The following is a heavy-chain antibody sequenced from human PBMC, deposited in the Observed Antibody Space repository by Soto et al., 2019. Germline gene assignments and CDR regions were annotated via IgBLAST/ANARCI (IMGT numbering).Heavy chain of an antibody. CDR1: GGSISSGGYS. CDR2: IYHSGST. D-gene: IGHD4-17*01. V-gene: IGHV4-30-2*01. J-gene: IGHJ5*02. Sequence: SETLSLTCAVSGGSISSGGYSWSWIRQPPGKGLEWIGYIYHSGSTYYNPSLKSRVTISVDRSKNQFSLKLSSVTAADTAVYYCARGPHGDYNDNWFDPWGQGTLVTVSS. CDR3: ARGPHGDYNDNWFDP.